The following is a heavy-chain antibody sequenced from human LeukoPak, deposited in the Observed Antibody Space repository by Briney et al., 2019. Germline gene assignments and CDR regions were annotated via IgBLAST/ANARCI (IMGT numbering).Heavy chain of an antibody. CDR2: IVVRSGNT. Sequence: GASVKVSCMASGFTFTSSAMQWVRQARGPRREWIEGIVVRSGNTNYAQKFQERVTITRDMSTSTASMQLSSLRSEDPDVSYFAAVWGAGSWDNWGQGTLGSASS. V-gene: IGHV1-58*02. CDR3: AAVWGAGSWDN. J-gene: IGHJ4*02. D-gene: IGHD6-13*01. CDR1: GFTFTSSA.